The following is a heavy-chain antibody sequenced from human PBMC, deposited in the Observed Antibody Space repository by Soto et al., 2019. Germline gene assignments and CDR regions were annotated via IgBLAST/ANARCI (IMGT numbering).Heavy chain of an antibody. D-gene: IGHD2-15*01. CDR3: ARGASSDAVVVVAATFGYYYYYYMDV. J-gene: IGHJ6*03. V-gene: IGHV3-21*01. CDR2: ISSSSSYI. Sequence: GGSLRLSCAASGFTFSSYSMNWVRQAPGKGLEWVSSISSSSSYIYYADSVKGRFTISRDNAKNSLYLQMNSLRAEDTAVYYCARGASSDAVVVVAATFGYYYYYYMDVWGKGTTVTVSS. CDR1: GFTFSSYS.